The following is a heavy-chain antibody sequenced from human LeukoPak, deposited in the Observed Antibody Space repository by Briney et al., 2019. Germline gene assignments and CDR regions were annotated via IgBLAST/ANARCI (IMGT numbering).Heavy chain of an antibody. Sequence: ASVKVSCKASGYTFFTYGISWVRQAPGQGLEWMGWISPYNGKTNYSQKFQGRVTMTAETSTSTAFMELRSLRSDGTAVYYCTRAPPGMTMMTDYWGQGTLVTVSS. J-gene: IGHJ4*02. CDR1: GYTFFTYG. V-gene: IGHV1-18*01. CDR3: TRAPPGMTMMTDY. D-gene: IGHD3-22*01. CDR2: ISPYNGKT.